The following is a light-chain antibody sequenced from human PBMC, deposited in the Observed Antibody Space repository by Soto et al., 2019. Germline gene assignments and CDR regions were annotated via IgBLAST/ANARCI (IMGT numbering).Light chain of an antibody. CDR2: DND. V-gene: IGLV1-51*01. Sequence: QSVLTQPPSVSAAPGQKVSISCSGSSSKIGRNSVCWYQQFPGTAPKLLIYDNDKRPSGIPDRFSGSQSGTSATLGITGLQTGDDADYYCGTWDSSLSVGVFGGGTKLTVL. J-gene: IGLJ2*01. CDR1: SSKIGRNS. CDR3: GTWDSSLSVGV.